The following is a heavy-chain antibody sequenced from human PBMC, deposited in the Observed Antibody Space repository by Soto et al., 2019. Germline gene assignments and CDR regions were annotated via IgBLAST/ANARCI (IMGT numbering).Heavy chain of an antibody. J-gene: IGHJ3*02. CDR1: GFTFSDYY. CDR3: AGNYYDISGYYFGEDAFAI. V-gene: IGHV3-11*01. CDR2: ISSSGSTI. D-gene: IGHD3-22*01. Sequence: QVQLVESGGGLVKPGGSLRLSCAASGFTFSDYYMSWIRQAPGKGLEWVSYISSSGSTIYYADSVKGRFTIPRDNAKNSLYRQMNSLRAEDTAVYYCAGNYYDISGYYFGEDAFAIWGQGTMVTVSS.